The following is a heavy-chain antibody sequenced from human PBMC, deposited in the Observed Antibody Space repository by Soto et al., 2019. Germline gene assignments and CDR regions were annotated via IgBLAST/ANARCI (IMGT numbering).Heavy chain of an antibody. CDR1: GYTFTGYY. CDR2: INPNSGGT. J-gene: IGHJ6*02. CDR3: ARDLSNIVVAPADTTGDYYGMDV. D-gene: IGHD2-2*01. Sequence: SVKVSCKASGYTFTGYYMHWVRQAPGQGLEWMGWINPNSGGTNYAQKFQGWVTMTRDTSISTAYMELSRLRSDDTAVYYCARDLSNIVVAPADTTGDYYGMDVWGQGTKVTVSS. V-gene: IGHV1-2*04.